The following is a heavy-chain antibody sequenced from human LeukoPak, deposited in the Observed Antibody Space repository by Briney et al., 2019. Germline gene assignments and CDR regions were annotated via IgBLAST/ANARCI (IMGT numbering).Heavy chain of an antibody. Sequence: SETLSLTCTVSSGSISGYYWSWIRQPPGKGLEWVGYISYSGSTNYNPSLKSRVTISVDTSKNQFSLKLSSVTAADTAVYYCARDLTSTSRGGYSYGFGAFDIWGQGTMVTVSS. CDR1: SGSISGYY. CDR2: ISYSGST. D-gene: IGHD5-18*01. V-gene: IGHV4-59*12. CDR3: ARDLTSTSRGGYSYGFGAFDI. J-gene: IGHJ3*02.